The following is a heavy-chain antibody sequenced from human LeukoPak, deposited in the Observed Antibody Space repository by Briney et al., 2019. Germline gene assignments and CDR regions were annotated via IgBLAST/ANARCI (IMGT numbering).Heavy chain of an antibody. D-gene: IGHD1-26*01. V-gene: IGHV3-66*01. J-gene: IGHJ3*02. CDR1: GFTFSSYA. CDR2: LYSGGSI. CDR3: ARGENVFDI. Sequence: GGSLRLSCAASGFTFSSYAMSWVRQAPGKGLEWVSVLYSGGSIYYADSVKGRFTISRDNSKNTLYLQMNSLRAEDTAVYYCARGENVFDIWGQGTMVTVSS.